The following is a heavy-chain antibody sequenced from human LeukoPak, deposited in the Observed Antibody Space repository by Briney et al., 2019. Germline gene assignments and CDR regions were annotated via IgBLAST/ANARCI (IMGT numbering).Heavy chain of an antibody. D-gene: IGHD6-13*01. CDR1: GGSFSGYY. J-gene: IGHJ1*01. Sequence: SETLSLTCAVYGGSFSGYYWSWIRQPPGKGLEWIGEINHSGSTNYNPSLKSRVTISVDTSKNQFSPKLSSVTAADTAVYYCARGRGIAAAGTFQHWGQGTLVTVSS. CDR2: INHSGST. CDR3: ARGRGIAAAGTFQH. V-gene: IGHV4-34*01.